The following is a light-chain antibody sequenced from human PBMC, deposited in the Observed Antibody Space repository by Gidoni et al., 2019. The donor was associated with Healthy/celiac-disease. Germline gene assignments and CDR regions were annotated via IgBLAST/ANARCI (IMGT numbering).Light chain of an antibody. CDR2: DVS. J-gene: IGLJ3*02. CDR1: SSDVGGYNY. CDR3: SSYTSSRSWV. V-gene: IGLV2-14*01. Sequence: QSALTQPASVSWSPGQSITISCTGPSSDVGGYNYVSWYQQHPGKAPKLMIYDVSNRPSGVSNRFSGSKSGNTASLTISGLQAEDEADYYCSSYTSSRSWVFGGGTKLTVL.